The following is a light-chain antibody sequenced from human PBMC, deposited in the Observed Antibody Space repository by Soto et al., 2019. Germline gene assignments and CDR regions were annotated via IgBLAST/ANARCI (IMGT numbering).Light chain of an antibody. V-gene: IGKV3-15*01. CDR3: QQYDYLIT. J-gene: IGKJ5*01. CDR1: QSVAGN. Sequence: EIVMTQSPATLSVSPGETATLSCRASQSVAGNLAWYQQKPGQPPRLLIYGVSTRATGVPARFSGSGSETDFTLTISRLEPEDFAVYYCQQYDYLITFGQGTRLEIK. CDR2: GVS.